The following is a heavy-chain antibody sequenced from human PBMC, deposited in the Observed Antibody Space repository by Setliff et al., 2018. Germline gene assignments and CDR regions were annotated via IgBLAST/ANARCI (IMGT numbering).Heavy chain of an antibody. CDR3: VRDRAAIVVGPPSQKRNDY. J-gene: IGHJ4*02. CDR2: ISGYNGYT. V-gene: IGHV1-18*01. CDR1: GYTFAKYG. Sequence: GASVKVSCKAFGYTFAKYGTSWVRQAPGQGLEWMGWISGYNGYTVYAQKLQGRVTLTADTSTGTAYMEVRSLRSDDTAQYYCVRDRAAIVVGPPSQKRNDYWGQGTLVTVSS. D-gene: IGHD2-2*01.